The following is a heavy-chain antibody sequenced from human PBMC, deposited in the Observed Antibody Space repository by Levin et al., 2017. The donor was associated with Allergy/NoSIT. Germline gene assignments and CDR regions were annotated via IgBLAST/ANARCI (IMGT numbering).Heavy chain of an antibody. Sequence: GESLKISCAASGFTFTTFWMTWVRQAPGKGLEWVANIERDGSETYYVDSVKGRFTISRDNAKNSVYLEMNSLRVDDTAVYYCAREEGWGYHYGMDVWGQGTTVTVS. CDR1: GFTFTTFW. CDR3: AREEGWGYHYGMDV. V-gene: IGHV3-7*01. D-gene: IGHD3-16*02. J-gene: IGHJ6*02. CDR2: IERDGSET.